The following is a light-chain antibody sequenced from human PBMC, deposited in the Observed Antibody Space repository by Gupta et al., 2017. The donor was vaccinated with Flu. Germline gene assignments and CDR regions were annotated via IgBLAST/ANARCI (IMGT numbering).Light chain of an antibody. Sequence: EIVMTQSPATLSVSPGERATLSCRASQSVSSNLAWYQQKPGQAPRLLIYGASTRDTGIPARFSGSGSGTEFTLTISSRQSEDFAVYYCQQYKNWPRWTFGQGTKVEIK. CDR3: QQYKNWPRWT. V-gene: IGKV3-15*01. CDR2: GAS. J-gene: IGKJ1*01. CDR1: QSVSSN.